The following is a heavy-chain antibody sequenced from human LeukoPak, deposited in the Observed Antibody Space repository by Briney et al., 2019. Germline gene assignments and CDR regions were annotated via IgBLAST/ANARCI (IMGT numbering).Heavy chain of an antibody. CDR1: GGSISSYY. J-gene: IGHJ4*02. V-gene: IGHV4-59*01. Sequence: SETLSLTCTVSGGSISSYYWSWIRQPPGKGQEWIGYIYYSGSTNYNPSLKSRVTISVDTSKNQFSLKLSSVTAADTAVYYCARARPYGAIDYWGQGTLVTVSS. D-gene: IGHD3-10*01. CDR2: IYYSGST. CDR3: ARARPYGAIDY.